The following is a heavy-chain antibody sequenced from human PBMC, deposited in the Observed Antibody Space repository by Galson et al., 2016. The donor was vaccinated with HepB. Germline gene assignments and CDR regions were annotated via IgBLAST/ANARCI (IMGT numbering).Heavy chain of an antibody. CDR3: ARDVQFRFDY. CDR2: ISANSGNT. J-gene: IGHJ4*02. Sequence: SVKVSCKASGYTFPTYGISWVRQAPGQGLEWLGWISANSGNTNYAQKFQGRVTMTRDTSASTVSMELRSLRSDDTAVYYCARDVQFRFDYWGQGTLVTVSS. CDR1: GYTFPTYG. D-gene: IGHD5-24*01. V-gene: IGHV1-18*04.